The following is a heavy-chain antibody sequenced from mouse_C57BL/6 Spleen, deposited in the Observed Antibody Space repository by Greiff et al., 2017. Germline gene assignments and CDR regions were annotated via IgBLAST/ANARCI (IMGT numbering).Heavy chain of an antibody. CDR2: INPSNGGT. D-gene: IGHD2-2*01. V-gene: IGHV1-53*01. CDR1: GYTFTSYW. CDR3: ARGKVTTVY. J-gene: IGHJ2*01. Sequence: VKVVESGTELVKPEASVKLSCKASGYTFTSYWMHWVKQRPGQGLEWIGNINPSNGGTNYNEKFKSKATLTVDKSSSTAYMQLSSLTSEDSAVYYCARGKVTTVYWGQGTTLTVAS.